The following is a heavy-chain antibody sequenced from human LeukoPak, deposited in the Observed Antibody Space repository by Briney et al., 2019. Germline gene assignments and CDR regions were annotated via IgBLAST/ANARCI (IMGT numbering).Heavy chain of an antibody. CDR3: ARCCSTRKRVDAFDI. Sequence: SVKVSCKASGGTFSRYAISRVRQAPGQGLEWMGGIIPIFGTANYAQKFQGRVTITTDESTSTAYMELSSLRSEDTAVYYCARCCSTRKRVDAFDIWGQGTMVTVSS. J-gene: IGHJ3*02. CDR1: GGTFSRYA. CDR2: IIPIFGTA. D-gene: IGHD2-2*02. V-gene: IGHV1-69*05.